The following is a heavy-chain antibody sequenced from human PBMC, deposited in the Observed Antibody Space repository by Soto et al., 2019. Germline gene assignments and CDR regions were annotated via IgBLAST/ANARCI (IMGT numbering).Heavy chain of an antibody. D-gene: IGHD6-19*01. CDR1: GFSISSAYY. V-gene: IGHV4-38-2*01. Sequence: SETLSLTCAVSGFSISSAYYWGWIRQPPGKGLDWIGTVYHGVTAFYNPSLRSRVTISVDTSKNQFSLKLTSVTAEETAVYSCARWFDSGGYQTPDWAQGTMVTVS. CDR3: ARWFDSGGYQTPD. J-gene: IGHJ4*02. CDR2: VYHGVTA.